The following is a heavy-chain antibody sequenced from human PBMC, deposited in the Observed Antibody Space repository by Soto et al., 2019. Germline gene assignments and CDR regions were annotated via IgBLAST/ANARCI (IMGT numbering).Heavy chain of an antibody. V-gene: IGHV1-18*01. J-gene: IGHJ4*02. CDR2: ISAYTGNT. D-gene: IGHD3-3*01. CDR1: GYTFSNYG. CDR3: ARDTPASGVATLDF. Sequence: QVQLVQSGAEVKKPGASVKVSCKTSGYTFSNYGISWVRQAPGQGLEWMAWISAYTGNTNFAQRFQGRVTMTTDTSTSTASMQLRSLRSADTAVYYCARDTPASGVATLDFWGQGYLVTVSS.